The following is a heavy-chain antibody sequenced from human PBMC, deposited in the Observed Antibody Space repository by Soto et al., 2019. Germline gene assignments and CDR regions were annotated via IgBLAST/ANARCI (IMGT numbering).Heavy chain of an antibody. V-gene: IGHV1-69*01. CDR3: ARDSRPFPGIAAAGTGWFDP. Sequence: QVQLVQSGAEVKKPGSSVKVSCKASGGTFSSYAISWVRQAPGQGLEWMGGIIPIFGTANYAQKFQGRVTITADESTSTAYMELSSLRSEDTAVYYCARDSRPFPGIAAAGTGWFDPWGQGTLVTVSS. D-gene: IGHD6-13*01. CDR1: GGTFSSYA. J-gene: IGHJ5*02. CDR2: IIPIFGTA.